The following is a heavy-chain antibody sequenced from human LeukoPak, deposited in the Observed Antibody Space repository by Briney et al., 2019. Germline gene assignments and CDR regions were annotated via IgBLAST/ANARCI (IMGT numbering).Heavy chain of an antibody. V-gene: IGHV3-21*06. J-gene: IGHJ3*02. CDR1: GLIFGSFS. D-gene: IGHD6-13*01. Sequence: GGSLRLSCAASGLIFGSFSMTWVRQAPGKGLEWVASISSTSNHKYHADSVKGRFTISRDNDKNSLYLQMNSLRAEDTALYYCATRVTADSYDASDIWGQGTMVTVSS. CDR2: ISSTSNHK. CDR3: ATRVTADSYDASDI.